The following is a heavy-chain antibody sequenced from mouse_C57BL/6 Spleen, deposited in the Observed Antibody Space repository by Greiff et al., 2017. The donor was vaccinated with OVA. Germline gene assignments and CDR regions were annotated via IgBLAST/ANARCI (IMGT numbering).Heavy chain of an antibody. D-gene: IGHD1-1*01. V-gene: IGHV5-4*01. J-gene: IGHJ2*01. Sequence: DVQLVESGGGLVKPGGSLKLSCAASGFTFSSYAMSWVRQTPEKRLEWVATISDGGSYTYYPDNVKGRFTISRDNAKNNLYLQMSHLKSEDTAMYYCAREDYGSPYYFDYWGQGTTLTVSS. CDR2: ISDGGSYT. CDR3: AREDYGSPYYFDY. CDR1: GFTFSSYA.